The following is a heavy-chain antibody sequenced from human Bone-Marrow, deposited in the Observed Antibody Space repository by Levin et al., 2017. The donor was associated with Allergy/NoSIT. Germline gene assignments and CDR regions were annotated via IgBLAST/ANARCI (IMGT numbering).Heavy chain of an antibody. CDR1: GFTFSSYG. V-gene: IGHV3-33*01. CDR3: ARKGSYGGNSGSFYWFDP. CDR2: IWYDGSNK. D-gene: IGHD4-23*01. Sequence: GESLKISCAASGFTFSSYGMHWVRQAPGKGLEWVAVIWYDGSNKYYADSVKGRFTISRDNSKNTLYLQMNSLRAEDTAVYYCARKGSYGGNSGSFYWFDPWGQGTLVTVSS. J-gene: IGHJ5*02.